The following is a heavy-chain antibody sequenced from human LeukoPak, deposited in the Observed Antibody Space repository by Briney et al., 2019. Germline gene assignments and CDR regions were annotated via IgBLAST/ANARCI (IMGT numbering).Heavy chain of an antibody. CDR2: IIPILGIA. CDR3: ARDRDGMATMWD. D-gene: IGHD5-24*01. Sequence: PTASVKVSCKASGGTFSSYAISWVRQAPGQGLEWMGRIIPILGIANYAQKFQGRVTITADKSTSTAYMELSSLRSEDTAVYYCARDRDGMATMWDWGQGTLVTVSS. J-gene: IGHJ4*02. V-gene: IGHV1-69*04. CDR1: GGTFSSYA.